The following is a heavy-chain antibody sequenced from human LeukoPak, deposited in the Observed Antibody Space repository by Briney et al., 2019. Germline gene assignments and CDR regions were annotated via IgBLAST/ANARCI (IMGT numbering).Heavy chain of an antibody. J-gene: IGHJ4*02. CDR3: ARGYSGNYRTDY. CDR1: GFTFSNYW. V-gene: IGHV3-74*01. D-gene: IGHD1-26*01. CDR2: INTNGSST. Sequence: SLRLSCEVSGFTFSNYWMHWVRQAPGKGLVWVSRINTNGSSTTYADSVKGRFTISRDNAKNTLNLQMNSLRTEDTAVYYCARGYSGNYRTDYWGQGTLVSDSS.